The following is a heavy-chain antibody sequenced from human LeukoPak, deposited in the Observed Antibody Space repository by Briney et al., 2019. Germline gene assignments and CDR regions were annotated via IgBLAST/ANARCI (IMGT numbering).Heavy chain of an antibody. D-gene: IGHD6-19*01. CDR2: INHSGST. Sequence: PSETLSLTCAVYGGSFSGYYWSWLRQPPGKGLEWIGEINHSGSTNYNPSLKSRVTISVDTSKNQLSLKLSSVTAADTAVYYCARGTYSSGWSNYYYYMDVWGKGTTVTVSS. J-gene: IGHJ6*03. CDR1: GGSFSGYY. CDR3: ARGTYSSGWSNYYYYMDV. V-gene: IGHV4-34*01.